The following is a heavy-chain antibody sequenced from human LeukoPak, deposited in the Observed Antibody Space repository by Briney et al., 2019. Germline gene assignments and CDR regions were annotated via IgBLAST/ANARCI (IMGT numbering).Heavy chain of an antibody. Sequence: SETLSLTCTVSADSIGSFYWGWIRQPPGKGLEWIGSIYHSGSTYYNPSLKSRVTISVDTSKNQFSLKLSSVTAADTAVYYCARVYGDYPYYFDYWGQGTLVTVSS. J-gene: IGHJ4*02. CDR2: IYHSGST. CDR3: ARVYGDYPYYFDY. V-gene: IGHV4-38-2*02. D-gene: IGHD4-17*01. CDR1: ADSIGSFY.